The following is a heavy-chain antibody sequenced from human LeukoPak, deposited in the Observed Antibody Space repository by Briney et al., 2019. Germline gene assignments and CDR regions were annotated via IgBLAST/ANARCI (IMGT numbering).Heavy chain of an antibody. D-gene: IGHD6-19*01. Sequence: QAGGSLRLSCGASGFTFDDYTMHWVRQAPGKGLEWVSLISRDDSTYYGDSVRGRFTISRDNSKNSLFLQMNSLRTEDTAFYYCAKETAVAGIFFDSWGQGTLVTVSS. CDR2: ISRDDST. J-gene: IGHJ4*02. V-gene: IGHV3-43*01. CDR3: AKETAVAGIFFDS. CDR1: GFTFDDYT.